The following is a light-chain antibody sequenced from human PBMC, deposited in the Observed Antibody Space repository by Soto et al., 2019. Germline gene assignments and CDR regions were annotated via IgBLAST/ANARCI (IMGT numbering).Light chain of an antibody. CDR3: ASWDDSLSGFVV. Sequence: QSVLTQPRSASGTPGQRVTISCSGSSSNIGSNYVFWYQQLPGTAPKVLMYRNSQRPSGVPDRFSGSKSGTSASLAISGLRSEDEADSYCASWDDSLSGFVVFGGGTQLTVL. CDR1: SSNIGSNY. CDR2: RNS. J-gene: IGLJ2*01. V-gene: IGLV1-47*01.